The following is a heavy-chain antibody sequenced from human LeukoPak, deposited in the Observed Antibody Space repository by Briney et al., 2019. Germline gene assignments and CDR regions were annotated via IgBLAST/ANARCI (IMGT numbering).Heavy chain of an antibody. Sequence: SETVSLTCTVSGGSISSSSYYWGWIRQPPGKGLEWIGSIYYSGTTHYNPSLKSRVTISVDTSKNQFSLKLSSVTAADTAVYYCASLGGYCGGDCYSRPFDYWGQGTLVTVSS. CDR3: ASLGGYCGGDCYSRPFDY. CDR1: GGSISSSSYY. V-gene: IGHV4-39*01. J-gene: IGHJ4*02. CDR2: IYYSGTT. D-gene: IGHD2-21*01.